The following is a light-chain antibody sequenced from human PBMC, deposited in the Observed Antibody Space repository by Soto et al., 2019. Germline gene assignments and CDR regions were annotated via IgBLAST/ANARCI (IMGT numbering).Light chain of an antibody. Sequence: QSALTQPPSASGSPGQSVTISCTGTSSDIGGYNYVSWYQQHPGKAPKLIIYEVSKRPSGVPDRFSGSKSGNTASLTVSGLHTEDEADYHCAAWDDSLNGPVFGGGTKLTVL. V-gene: IGLV2-8*01. CDR2: EVS. CDR1: SSDIGGYNY. CDR3: AAWDDSLNGPV. J-gene: IGLJ2*01.